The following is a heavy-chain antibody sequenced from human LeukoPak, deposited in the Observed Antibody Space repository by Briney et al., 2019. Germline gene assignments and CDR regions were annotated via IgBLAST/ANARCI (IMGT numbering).Heavy chain of an antibody. D-gene: IGHD1-26*01. CDR1: GGSICDAAYY. J-gene: IGHJ4*02. Sequence: SETLSLTCTVSGGSICDAAYYWSWIRQHPGEGLEWIGYVFYSGSTSYNPSLKSRVTISVDTSKNQFSLKLTSVTAADTAVYYCARAPDRYSGSYYDYWGQGTLVTVSS. CDR3: ARAPDRYSGSYYDY. CDR2: VFYSGST. V-gene: IGHV4-31*03.